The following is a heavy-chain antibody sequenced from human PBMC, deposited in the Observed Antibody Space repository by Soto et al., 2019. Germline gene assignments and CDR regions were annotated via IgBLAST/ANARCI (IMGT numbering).Heavy chain of an antibody. CDR3: ARGGGSIAAAGTYYFDY. CDR1: GGSISSYY. Sequence: SETLSLTCTVSGGSISSYYWSWIRQPPGKGLEWIGYIYYSGSTNYNPSLKSRATISVDTSKNQFSLKLSSVTAADTAMYYCARGGGSIAAAGTYYFDYWGQGTLVTVSS. CDR2: IYYSGST. J-gene: IGHJ4*02. V-gene: IGHV4-59*08. D-gene: IGHD6-13*01.